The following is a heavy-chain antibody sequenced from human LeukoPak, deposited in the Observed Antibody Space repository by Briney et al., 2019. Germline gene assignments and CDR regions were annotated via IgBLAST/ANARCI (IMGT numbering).Heavy chain of an antibody. Sequence: ASVKVSWKASGYTFTSYYMHWVRQAPGQGLEWMGIINPSGGSTSYTQKFQGRVTMTRDTSTSTVYMELSSLRSEDTAVYYCAREGGVSPAFDIWGQGTMVTVSS. CDR1: GYTFTSYY. J-gene: IGHJ3*02. D-gene: IGHD6-6*01. V-gene: IGHV1-46*01. CDR3: AREGGVSPAFDI. CDR2: INPSGGST.